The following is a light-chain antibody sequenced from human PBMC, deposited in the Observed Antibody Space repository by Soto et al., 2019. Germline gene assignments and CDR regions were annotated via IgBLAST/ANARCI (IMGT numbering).Light chain of an antibody. CDR2: AAS. CDR3: QQSYEISPIT. Sequence: DIQMTQSPSSLSVSVGDRVTMTCRASETISTFLNWYQVKPGKAXKLLIYAASTLQDGVPSRFSGSGSGTDFTLPINSLQPEDFASYYGQQSYEISPITFGQGTRLEIK. V-gene: IGKV1-39*01. CDR1: ETISTF. J-gene: IGKJ5*01.